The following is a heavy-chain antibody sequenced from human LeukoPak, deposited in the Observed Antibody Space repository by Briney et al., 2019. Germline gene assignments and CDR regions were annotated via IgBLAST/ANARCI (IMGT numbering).Heavy chain of an antibody. CDR3: ARFSTVLGSVKYDFWTDDAFDL. J-gene: IGHJ3*01. CDR1: GGSVSSYT. V-gene: IGHV1-69*05. Sequence: SVKVSCKASGGSVSSYTINWVRQAPGQGFEWMGGVVPFFGATNYAQKFRGRLTISTDESAATAYMELSSLKSDDTAMYYCARFSTVLGSVKYDFWTDDAFDLWGQGTLVTVSP. CDR2: VVPFFGAT. D-gene: IGHD3/OR15-3a*01.